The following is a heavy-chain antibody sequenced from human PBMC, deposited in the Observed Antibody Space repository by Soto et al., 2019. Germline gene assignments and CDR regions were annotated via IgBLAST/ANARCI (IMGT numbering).Heavy chain of an antibody. V-gene: IGHV4-34*01. CDR1: GGSFSGYY. CDR2: INHSGST. Sequence: SETLSLTCAVYGGSFSGYYWSRIRQPPGKGLEWTGEINHSGSTNYNPSLKSRVTISVDTSKNQFSLKLSSVTAADTAVYYCARGENVVVVAATRHHRKNSNDYWGQGTLVTVSS. J-gene: IGHJ4*02. CDR3: ARGENVVVVAATRHHRKNSNDY. D-gene: IGHD2-15*01.